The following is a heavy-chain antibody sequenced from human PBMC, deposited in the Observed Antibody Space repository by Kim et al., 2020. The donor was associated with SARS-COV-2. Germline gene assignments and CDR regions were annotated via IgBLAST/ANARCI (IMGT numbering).Heavy chain of an antibody. J-gene: IGHJ4*02. Sequence: NPSLKSRVTISVDTSKNQFSLKLSSVTAADTAVYYCARGGLWIQLWFFDYWGQGTLVTVSS. D-gene: IGHD5-18*01. CDR3: ARGGLWIQLWFFDY. V-gene: IGHV4-34*01.